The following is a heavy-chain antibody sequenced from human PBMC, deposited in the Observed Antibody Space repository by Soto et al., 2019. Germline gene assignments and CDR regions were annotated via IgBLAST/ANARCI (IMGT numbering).Heavy chain of an antibody. D-gene: IGHD7-27*01. Sequence: SETLSLTCAVYGGSFSGYYWSWIRQPPGKGLEWIGEINHSGSTNYNPSLKSRVTISVDTSKNQFSLKLSSVTAADTAVYYCARGWGLCDDWGQGTLVTVS. CDR1: GGSFSGYY. J-gene: IGHJ4*02. CDR3: ARGWGLCDD. CDR2: INHSGST. V-gene: IGHV4-34*01.